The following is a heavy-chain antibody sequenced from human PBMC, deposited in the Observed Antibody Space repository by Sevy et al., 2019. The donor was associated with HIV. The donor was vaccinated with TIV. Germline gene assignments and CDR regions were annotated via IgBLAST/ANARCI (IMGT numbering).Heavy chain of an antibody. V-gene: IGHV1-18*04. J-gene: IGHJ4*02. Sequence: ASVKVSCKASGYTFTSYGISWVRQAPGQGLEWMGWISAYNGNTNYAQKLQGRVTMTTDTSTSTAYMELRSLRSDDTVVYYCARDNRGYSYGYKGYWGQGTLVTVSS. CDR2: ISAYNGNT. CDR1: GYTFTSYG. D-gene: IGHD5-18*01. CDR3: ARDNRGYSYGYKGY.